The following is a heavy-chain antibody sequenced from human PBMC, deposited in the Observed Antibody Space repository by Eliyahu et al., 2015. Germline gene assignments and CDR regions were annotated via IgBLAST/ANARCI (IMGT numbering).Heavy chain of an antibody. V-gene: IGHV4-61*01. D-gene: IGHD2-2*01. CDR3: ARDVCSNIHCYEGYYFYGMDV. Sequence: QVQLQESGPGLVKPSETLSLTCTVSGGSVSSGYYWSGIRQSPGKGLEWIGYIYHTGSTNYNPSLKSRVTISLDTSKNQFSLTLTSVTAADTAVYYCARDVCSNIHCYEGYYFYGMDVWGQGTTVTVSS. CDR2: IYHTGST. J-gene: IGHJ6*02. CDR1: GGSVSSGYY.